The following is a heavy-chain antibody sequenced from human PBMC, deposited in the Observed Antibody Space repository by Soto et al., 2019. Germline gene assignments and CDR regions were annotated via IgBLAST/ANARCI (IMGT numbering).Heavy chain of an antibody. D-gene: IGHD2-15*01. CDR1: GFTFSSYS. CDR3: ARATVDATIESYGMDV. J-gene: IGHJ6*02. CDR2: ISSSSSYI. V-gene: IGHV3-21*01. Sequence: GGSLRLSCAASGFTFSSYSMNWVRQAPGKGLEWVSSISSSSSYIYYADSVKGRFTISRDNAKNSLYLQMNSLRAEDTAVYYCARATVDATIESYGMDVWGQGTTVTVSS.